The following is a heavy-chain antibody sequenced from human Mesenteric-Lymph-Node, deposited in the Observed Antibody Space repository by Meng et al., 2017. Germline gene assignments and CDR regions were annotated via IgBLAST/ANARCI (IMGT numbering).Heavy chain of an antibody. Sequence: ASAMLFCKASCYTFTSYGIRWVRQAPGQGLEWMGWISGYNGNTNYAQKIQGRVTMTRHTSTSTVYMDLSSLRSEDTAVYYCARAGYSSSFDYWGQGTLVTVSS. V-gene: IGHV1-18*01. J-gene: IGHJ4*02. CDR3: ARAGYSSSFDY. CDR1: CYTFTSYG. D-gene: IGHD6-6*01. CDR2: ISGYNGNT.